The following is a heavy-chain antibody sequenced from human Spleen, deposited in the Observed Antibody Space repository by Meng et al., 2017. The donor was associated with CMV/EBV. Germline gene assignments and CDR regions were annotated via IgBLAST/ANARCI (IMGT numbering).Heavy chain of an antibody. J-gene: IGHJ4*02. CDR2: INPKSGDT. Sequence: ASVKVSCKASGYTFTSYDINWVRQATGQGLEWMGWINPKSGDTVYAQKFQDRVTFTRDTSISTAYMALSSLTSEDPAVYFCTRDGSVPDPLRNERFDSWGQGTLVTVSS. CDR3: TRDGSVPDPLRNERFDS. D-gene: IGHD3-10*01. V-gene: IGHV1-8*01. CDR1: GYTFTSYD.